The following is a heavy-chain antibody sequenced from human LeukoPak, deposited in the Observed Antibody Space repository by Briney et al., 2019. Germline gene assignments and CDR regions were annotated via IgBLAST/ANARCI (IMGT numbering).Heavy chain of an antibody. J-gene: IGHJ4*02. Sequence: ASVKVSCKASGYTFTSYYMHWVRQAPGQGLEWMGIINPSGGSTSYAQKFQGRVTMTRDTSTSTVYMELSSLRSEDTAVYYCARDGMTYYGSGSSRFAFDYWGQGTLVTVSS. CDR2: INPSGGST. CDR1: GYTFTSYY. CDR3: ARDGMTYYGSGSSRFAFDY. V-gene: IGHV1-46*03. D-gene: IGHD3-10*01.